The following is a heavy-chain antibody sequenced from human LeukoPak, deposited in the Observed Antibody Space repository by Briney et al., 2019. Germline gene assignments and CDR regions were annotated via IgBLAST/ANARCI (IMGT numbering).Heavy chain of an antibody. Sequence: GGSLRLSCATSGFTFSNYWMNWVRQAPGKGLEWVATIKQDGSQTYYVDSVKGRFTISRDNAKNSLYLQMSNLRGEDTAVYYCARPPLGYCTGGSCSFDPWGQGTLVTVSS. CDR2: IKQDGSQT. D-gene: IGHD2-15*01. J-gene: IGHJ5*02. V-gene: IGHV3-7*01. CDR3: ARPPLGYCTGGSCSFDP. CDR1: GFTFSNYW.